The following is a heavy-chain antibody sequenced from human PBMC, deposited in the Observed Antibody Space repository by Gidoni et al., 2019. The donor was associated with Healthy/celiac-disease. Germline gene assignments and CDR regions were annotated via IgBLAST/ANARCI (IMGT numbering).Heavy chain of an antibody. V-gene: IGHV1-8*01. D-gene: IGHD6-13*01. CDR1: GYTFTSYD. CDR3: ARGPFSSYSSSWYGIVLFTKKYDYYYGMDV. J-gene: IGHJ6*02. CDR2: MNPNSCNT. Sequence: QVQLVQSGAEVKKPGASVKVSCKASGYTFTSYDINWVRQATGQELAWMGWMNPNSCNTGYAQKFQGRVTMTRNTSISTAYIELSSLRSEDTAVYYCARGPFSSYSSSWYGIVLFTKKYDYYYGMDVWGQGTTVTVSS.